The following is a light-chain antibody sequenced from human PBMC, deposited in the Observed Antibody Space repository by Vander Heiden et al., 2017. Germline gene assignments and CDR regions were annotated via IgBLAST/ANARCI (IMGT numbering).Light chain of an antibody. V-gene: IGKV3D-15*01. Sequence: EIVMTQSPASLSVSPGERATLSCRASQEVRRDLAWYQHKPGQAPRLLIYGASTRATSIPARFSGSGSGTDFTLTITSLQSEDFAVYYCQQYTYRPKLTFGGGTKLEIK. CDR1: QEVRRD. CDR2: GAS. J-gene: IGKJ4*01. CDR3: QQYTYRPKLT.